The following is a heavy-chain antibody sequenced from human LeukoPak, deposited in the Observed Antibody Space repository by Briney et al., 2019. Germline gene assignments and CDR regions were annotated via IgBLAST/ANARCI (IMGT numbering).Heavy chain of an antibody. V-gene: IGHV3-23*01. D-gene: IGHD3-16*02. Sequence: GGSLRLSCAASGFTFSSYAMSWVRQAPGKGLEWVSAISGSGGSTYYADSVKGRFTISRDNSKNTLYLQMNSLLAEDTAVYYCAKSVGRTFGGVIGAFGIGGGGTMVSVSS. CDR3: AKSVGRTFGGVIGAFGI. CDR1: GFTFSSYA. CDR2: ISGSGGST. J-gene: IGHJ3*02.